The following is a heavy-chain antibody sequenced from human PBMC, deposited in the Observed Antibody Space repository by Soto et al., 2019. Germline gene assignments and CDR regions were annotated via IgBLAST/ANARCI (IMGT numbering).Heavy chain of an antibody. Sequence: GGSLRLSCAASGFTVSTKYMNWVRQAPGKGLEWVSAISGSGGSTYYADSVKGRFTISRDSSKNTLYLQMNSLRAEDTAVYYCAKGNSWSPALVLDIWGQGTMVTVSS. CDR1: GFTVSTKY. CDR2: ISGSGGST. J-gene: IGHJ3*02. D-gene: IGHD1-7*01. V-gene: IGHV3-23*01. CDR3: AKGNSWSPALVLDI.